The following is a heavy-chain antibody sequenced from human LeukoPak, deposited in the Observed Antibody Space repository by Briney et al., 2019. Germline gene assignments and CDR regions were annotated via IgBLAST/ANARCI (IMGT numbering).Heavy chain of an antibody. Sequence: PSETLSLTCTVSGGSISSGSYYWGWIRQPPGKGLEWIGNIYESGRTYYSPSLKSRVTISVDTSKNQFSLKLSSVTAADTAVYYCARRVLYFNYFDYWGQGTLVTVSS. CDR1: GGSISSGSYY. D-gene: IGHD3-9*01. CDR2: IYESGRT. CDR3: ARRVLYFNYFDY. V-gene: IGHV4-39*07. J-gene: IGHJ4*02.